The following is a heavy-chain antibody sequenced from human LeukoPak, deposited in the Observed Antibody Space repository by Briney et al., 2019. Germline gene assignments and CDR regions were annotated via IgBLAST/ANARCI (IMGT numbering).Heavy chain of an antibody. V-gene: IGHV3-30*02. CDR2: IRYDGSNK. CDR3: AKSSSIAARRDAFDI. CDR1: GFTLSSYG. J-gene: IGHJ3*02. Sequence: GGSLRLSCAASGFTLSSYGMHWVRQAPGKGLEWVAFIRYDGSNKYYADSVKGRFTISRDNSKNTLYLQMNSLRAEDTAVYYCAKSSSIAARRDAFDIWGQGTMVTVSS. D-gene: IGHD6-6*01.